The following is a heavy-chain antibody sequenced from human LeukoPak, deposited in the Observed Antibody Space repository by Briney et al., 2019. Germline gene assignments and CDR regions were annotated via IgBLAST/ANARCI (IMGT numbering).Heavy chain of an antibody. Sequence: GGSLRLSCAASGFTFSSYSMHWVRQAPGKGLEWVAVISYDGSNKYYADSVKGRFTISRDNSKNTLYLQMNSLRAEDTAVYYCAKDRGTAMVPFYFDYWGQGTLVTVSS. D-gene: IGHD5-18*01. CDR3: AKDRGTAMVPFYFDY. J-gene: IGHJ4*02. CDR2: ISYDGSNK. V-gene: IGHV3-30*18. CDR1: GFTFSSYS.